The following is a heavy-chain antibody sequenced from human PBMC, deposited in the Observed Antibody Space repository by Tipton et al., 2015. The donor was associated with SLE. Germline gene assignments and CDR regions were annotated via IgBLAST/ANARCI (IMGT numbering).Heavy chain of an antibody. CDR2: IGTAGDT. CDR1: GFTFSSYA. J-gene: IGHJ3*02. D-gene: IGHD3-3*01. CDR3: ARESITIFGVVNHYAFDI. Sequence: SLRLSCAASGFTFSSYAMHWVRQATGKGLEWVSAIGTAGDTYYPGSVKGRFTISRDNAKNSLYLQMNSLRAEDTAVYYCARESITIFGVVNHYAFDIWGQGTMVTVSS. V-gene: IGHV3-13*04.